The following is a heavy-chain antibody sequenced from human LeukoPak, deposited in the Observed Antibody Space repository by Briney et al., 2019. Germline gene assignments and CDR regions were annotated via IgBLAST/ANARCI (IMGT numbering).Heavy chain of an antibody. CDR3: ARVRYSSGSKAYYFDY. Sequence: GASVKVSCKASGYTFTSYGISWVRQAPGQGLEWMGGIIPIFGTANYAQKFQGRVTITADESTSTAYMELSSLRSEDTAVYYCARVRYSSGSKAYYFDYWGQGTLVTVSS. CDR1: GYTFTSYG. V-gene: IGHV1-69*13. J-gene: IGHJ4*02. D-gene: IGHD6-19*01. CDR2: IIPIFGTA.